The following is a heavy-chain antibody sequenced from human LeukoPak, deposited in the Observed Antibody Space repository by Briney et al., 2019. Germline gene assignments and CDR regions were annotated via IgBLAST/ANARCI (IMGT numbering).Heavy chain of an antibody. J-gene: IGHJ5*02. D-gene: IGHD6-13*01. CDR3: ARDLLDIAAAGTVWFDP. CDR1: GYTFTSYG. CDR2: ISAYNGNT. Sequence: ASVKVSCKASGYTFTSYGISWVRQAPGQGLEWMGWISAYNGNTNYAQKLQGRVTMTTDTSTSTAYMELRSLRSDDTAVYYCARDLLDIAAAGTVWFDPWGQGTLVTVSS. V-gene: IGHV1-18*01.